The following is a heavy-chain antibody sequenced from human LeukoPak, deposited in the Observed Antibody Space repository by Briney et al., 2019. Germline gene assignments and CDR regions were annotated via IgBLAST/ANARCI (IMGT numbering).Heavy chain of an antibody. D-gene: IGHD3-3*02. CDR3: ARIQKLGNYYMDV. Sequence: PSETLSLTCTVSGGSISSSTYYWGWIRQPPGKGLEWIGEIYHSGSTNYNPSLKSRVTISVDKSKNQFSLKLSSVTAADTAVYYCARIQKLGNYYMDVWGKGTTVTVSS. V-gene: IGHV4-39*07. J-gene: IGHJ6*03. CDR1: GGSISSSTYY. CDR2: IYHSGST.